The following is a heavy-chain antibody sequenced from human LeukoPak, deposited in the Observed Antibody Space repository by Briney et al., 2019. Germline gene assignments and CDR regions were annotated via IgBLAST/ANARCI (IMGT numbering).Heavy chain of an antibody. D-gene: IGHD5-24*01. CDR1: ASTFSHHW. V-gene: IGHV3-7*05. CDR2: IKQDASER. CDR3: ARASDPWLQLT. J-gene: IGHJ5*02. Sequence: GGSLRLSCPDYASTFSHHWMIWLRQAPGQGLEWVGNIKQDASERRYADSVRGRFSISRDNAQTSVYLQLNSLRAEDTAVYYCARASDPWLQLTWGQGTLVTVSS.